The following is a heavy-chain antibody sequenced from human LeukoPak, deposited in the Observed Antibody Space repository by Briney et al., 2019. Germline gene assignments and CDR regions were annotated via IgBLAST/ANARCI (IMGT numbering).Heavy chain of an antibody. V-gene: IGHV3-23*01. CDR3: AKSLFYPRVQQCSTPAAILDN. J-gene: IGHJ4*02. Sequence: GGSLRLSCAASGFTFSTYAMSWVRQAPGKGLEWVSTMSGSGGTTYYADSVKGRFTISRDNSKNTLYLQMHSLRAEDTAVYYCAKSLFYPRVQQCSTPAAILDNGGQETRFTVSS. CDR1: GFTFSTYA. CDR2: MSGSGGTT. D-gene: IGHD2-15*01.